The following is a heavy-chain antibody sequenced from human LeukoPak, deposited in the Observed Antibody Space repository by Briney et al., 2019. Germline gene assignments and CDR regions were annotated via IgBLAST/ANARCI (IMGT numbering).Heavy chain of an antibody. J-gene: IGHJ4*02. CDR2: IYGGGGT. CDR1: GGSFSGYY. D-gene: IGHD2-21*01. V-gene: IGHV3-53*05. CDR3: AKDLGLRGIYGPRGGKTIDY. Sequence: ETLSLTCAVYGGSFSGYYWSWIRQPPGKGLEWVSIIYGGGGTNYADSVKGRFTISRDNSKNTVYLQMNSLRAEDTAVYYCAKDLGLRGIYGPRGGKTIDYWGQGTLVTVSS.